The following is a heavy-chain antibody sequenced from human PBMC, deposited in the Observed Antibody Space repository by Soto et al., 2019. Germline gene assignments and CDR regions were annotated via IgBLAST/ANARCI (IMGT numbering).Heavy chain of an antibody. CDR3: AKTGRDYGDSPNDY. Sequence: QVQLVESGGGVVQPGRSLRLSCAASGFTFSSYGMHWVRQAPGKRLEWVAVISFDGSTKYYADSVKGRFTISRDNSKNTLYLHMNTLRADDTAMYYCAKTGRDYGDSPNDYWGQGILVTVSS. CDR2: ISFDGSTK. V-gene: IGHV3-30*18. J-gene: IGHJ4*02. CDR1: GFTFSSYG. D-gene: IGHD4-17*01.